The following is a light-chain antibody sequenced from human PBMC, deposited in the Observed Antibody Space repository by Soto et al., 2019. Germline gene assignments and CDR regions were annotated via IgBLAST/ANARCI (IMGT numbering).Light chain of an antibody. CDR2: EVS. CDR3: MQSVQFPRT. CDR1: QSLLGSDGKTY. Sequence: DIVMTPTPLSLSVTPGQPASISCKSSQSLLGSDGKTYLSWYLQKPGHPPQLLIFEVSNHFSGVSDRFSGSGSGTDFTLKISRVEAEDVGVYYCMQSVQFPRTFGGGTKVEIK. V-gene: IGKV2D-29*01. J-gene: IGKJ4*01.